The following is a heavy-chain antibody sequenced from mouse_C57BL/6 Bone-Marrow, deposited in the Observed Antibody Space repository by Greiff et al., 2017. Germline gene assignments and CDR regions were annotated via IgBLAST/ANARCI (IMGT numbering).Heavy chain of an antibody. D-gene: IGHD2-12*01. CDR1: GFTFSSYA. CDR2: ISDGGSYT. J-gene: IGHJ4*01. Sequence: EVKLMESGGGLVKPGGSLILSCAASGFTFSSYAMSWVRQTPEKRLEWVATISDGGSYTYYPDNVKGRFTISRDNAKNNLYLQMSHLKSEDTAMYYCARDGNYREAMDYWGQGTSVTVSS. CDR3: ARDGNYREAMDY. V-gene: IGHV5-4*01.